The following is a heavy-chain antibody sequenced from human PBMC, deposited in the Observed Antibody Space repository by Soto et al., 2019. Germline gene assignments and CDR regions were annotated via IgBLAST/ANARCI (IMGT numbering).Heavy chain of an antibody. J-gene: IGHJ4*02. D-gene: IGHD1-26*01. Sequence: PGGSLRLSCAASGFTFSSYGMHWVRQAPGKGLEWVAVISYDGSNKYYGDSVKGRFTISRDNSKNTLYLQMNSLRAEDTAVYYCAKERVEVGATAPHASFDYWGQGTLVTVSS. CDR1: GFTFSSYG. CDR3: AKERVEVGATAPHASFDY. V-gene: IGHV3-30*18. CDR2: ISYDGSNK.